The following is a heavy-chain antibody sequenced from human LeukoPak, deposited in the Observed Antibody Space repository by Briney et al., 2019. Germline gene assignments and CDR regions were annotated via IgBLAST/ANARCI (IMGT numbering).Heavy chain of an antibody. CDR2: IIPIFGTA. V-gene: IGHV1-69*05. CDR3: ATKKSCSSTNCFTTGISPYYYMDV. J-gene: IGHJ6*03. Sequence: GSSVKVSCKASGGTFSSYAISWVRQAPGQGLEWMGGIIPIFGTANYAQKFQGRVTTTTDTSTSTVYMELTSLRSDDTAVYYCATKKSCSSTNCFTTGISPYYYMDVWGKGTTVTVSS. CDR1: GGTFSSYA. D-gene: IGHD2-2*02.